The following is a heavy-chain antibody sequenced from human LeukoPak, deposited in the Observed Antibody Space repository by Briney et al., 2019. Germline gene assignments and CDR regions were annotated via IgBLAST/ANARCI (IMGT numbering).Heavy chain of an antibody. D-gene: IGHD1-26*01. CDR1: GFTFSSYG. Sequence: GGSLRLSWAASGFTFSSYGMHWVRQAPGKGLEWVAVIWNDGSDKYYADSVKGRFTISRDNSKNTLYLQMNSLRAEDTAVYYCAKPTRGSGSFLIDFWGQGTLVTVSS. CDR2: IWNDGSDK. V-gene: IGHV3-33*06. CDR3: AKPTRGSGSFLIDF. J-gene: IGHJ4*02.